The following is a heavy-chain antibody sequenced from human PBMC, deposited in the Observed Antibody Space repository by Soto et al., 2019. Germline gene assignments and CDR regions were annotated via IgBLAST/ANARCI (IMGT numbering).Heavy chain of an antibody. CDR1: GFTFSNNG. V-gene: IGHV3-30*03. CDR3: AMDLYGGTSRFDY. CDR2: ISSDGSKK. J-gene: IGHJ4*01. Sequence: QVQLVESGGGVVQPGRSLRLSCVASGFTFSNNGIHWVRQAPGKGLEWVAVISSDGSKKYYADSVKGRFTISRDNSKNAPYLPMNSLRAEDTAVYYCAMDLYGGTSRFDYWGHGTLVTVSS. D-gene: IGHD2-15*01.